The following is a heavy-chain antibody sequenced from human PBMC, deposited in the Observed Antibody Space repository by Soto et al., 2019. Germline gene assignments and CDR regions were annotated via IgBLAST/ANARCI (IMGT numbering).Heavy chain of an antibody. D-gene: IGHD1-20*01. CDR2: ISYSGRT. V-gene: IGHV4-31*03. CDR3: ARDIHITRLPNHYAMDI. CDR1: GGSMSSGGHF. Sequence: QVQLQESGPGLVKPSETLSLTCTVSGGSMSSGGHFWSWIRQHPGKGLEWVGYISYSGRTYYNPSLKSRLTMSKDTSKNQLSLTLRSVTAADTAVYFCARDIHITRLPNHYAMDIWGQGTTVTVSS. J-gene: IGHJ6*02.